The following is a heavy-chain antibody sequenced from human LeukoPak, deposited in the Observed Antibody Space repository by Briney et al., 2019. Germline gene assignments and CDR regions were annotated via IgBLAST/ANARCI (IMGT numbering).Heavy chain of an antibody. CDR2: ISGDGVST. V-gene: IGHV3-43*02. CDR3: ARESGKFDY. D-gene: IGHD3-10*01. Sequence: GGSLRFSCVASGLPIADFAMHWVRQTPGKGLEWVSLISGDGVSTFYADSVKGRFSISRDNSKNSLSLEMNSLRTEDTAMYYCARESGKFDYWGQGTLVAVSS. CDR1: GLPIADFA. J-gene: IGHJ4*02.